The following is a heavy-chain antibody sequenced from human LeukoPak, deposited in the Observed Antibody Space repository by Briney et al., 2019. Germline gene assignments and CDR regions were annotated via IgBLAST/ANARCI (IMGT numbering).Heavy chain of an antibody. Sequence: GGSLRLSCAASGFTFSSYSMNWVRQAPGKGLEWVSSISSSSSYIYYADSVKGRFTISRDNAKNSLYLQMNSLRAEDTAVYYCASPSEGYSYYYYGMDVWGQGTTVTVSS. CDR2: ISSSSSYI. CDR3: ASPSEGYSYYYYGMDV. V-gene: IGHV3-21*01. CDR1: GFTFSSYS. D-gene: IGHD3-10*01. J-gene: IGHJ6*02.